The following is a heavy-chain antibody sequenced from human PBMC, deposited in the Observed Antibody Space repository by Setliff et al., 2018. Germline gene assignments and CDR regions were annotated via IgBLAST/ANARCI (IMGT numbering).Heavy chain of an antibody. D-gene: IGHD3-22*01. J-gene: IGHJ3*02. CDR3: ARGDYYDSSAYSPDTFDI. V-gene: IGHV4-34*01. CDR2: INHSGSA. Sequence: SETLSLTCAVYGGSFSGHQWCWIRQPPWKGLEWIGEINHSGSANYNPSLKSRVTISLDTSKNQFSLKLSSVTAADTAVYYCARGDYYDSSAYSPDTFDIWGQGTMVTVS. CDR1: GGSFSGHQ.